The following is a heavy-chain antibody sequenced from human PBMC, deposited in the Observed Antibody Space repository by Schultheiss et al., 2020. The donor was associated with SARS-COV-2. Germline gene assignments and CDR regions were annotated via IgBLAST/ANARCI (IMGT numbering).Heavy chain of an antibody. D-gene: IGHD3-22*01. CDR2: IYYSGST. J-gene: IGHJ5*02. Sequence: SETLSLTCTVSGGSVSSGSYYWSWIRQPPGKGLEWIGYIYYSGSTNYNPSLKSRVTISVDTSKNQFSLKLSSVTAADTAVYYCARGPLDSSGYYGQVWFDPWGQGTLVTVSS. CDR3: ARGPLDSSGYYGQVWFDP. V-gene: IGHV4-61*01. CDR1: GGSVSSGSYY.